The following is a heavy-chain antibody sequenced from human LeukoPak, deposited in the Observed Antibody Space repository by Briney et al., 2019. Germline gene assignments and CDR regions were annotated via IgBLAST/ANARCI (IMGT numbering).Heavy chain of an antibody. CDR1: GFTFSSYA. Sequence: GGSLRLSCAASGFTFSSYAMSWVRQAPGKGLEWVSAISGSGGSTYYADSVKGRFTISRDNSKNTLYLQMNSLKTEDTAVYYCARSRSSLGATYYYYMDVWGKGTTVTVSS. V-gene: IGHV3-23*01. J-gene: IGHJ6*03. CDR2: ISGSGGST. CDR3: ARSRSSLGATYYYYMDV. D-gene: IGHD1-26*01.